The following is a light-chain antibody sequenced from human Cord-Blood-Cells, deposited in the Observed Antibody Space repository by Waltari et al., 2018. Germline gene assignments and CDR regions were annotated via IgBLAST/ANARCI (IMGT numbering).Light chain of an antibody. V-gene: IGKV1-39*01. J-gene: IGKJ1*01. CDR3: QQSYSTWT. CDR2: AAS. Sequence: DIQMTQSPSSLSASVVDRVTITCRASQSISSYLNWYQQKPGKAPKLLTYAASSLQSGVPSRFSGSGSGTDFTLTISSLQPEDFATYYCQQSYSTWTFGQGTKVEIK. CDR1: QSISSY.